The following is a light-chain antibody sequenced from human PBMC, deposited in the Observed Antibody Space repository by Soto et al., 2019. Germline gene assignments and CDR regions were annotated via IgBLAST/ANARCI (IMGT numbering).Light chain of an antibody. CDR1: ESISNQ. J-gene: IGKJ2*02. V-gene: IGKV3-11*01. CDR3: QLRSPWPPICT. Sequence: EVALTQSPATLSLFPGESDTLSCRASESISNQLAWYQQKPGQAPRLLVYDASHRVTGIPARFSGSGSATDVTLIISSLQPADFTVYFCQLRSPWPPICTVRQGTKVDI. CDR2: DAS.